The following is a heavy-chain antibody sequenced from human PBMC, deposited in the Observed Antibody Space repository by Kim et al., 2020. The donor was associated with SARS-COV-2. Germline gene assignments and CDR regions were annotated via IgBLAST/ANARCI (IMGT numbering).Heavy chain of an antibody. D-gene: IGHD6-19*01. CDR1: GFTFDDYA. CDR2: ISWTGGST. V-gene: IGHV3-43D*03. Sequence: GGSLRLSCAASGFTFDDYAMHWVRQAPGKGLEWVSFISWTGGSTVYSDSVKGRFTLSRDNSKNALYLQMNSLGLEDTALYYCAKDVGFGITVAGADFRGQGTLVTVSS. CDR3: AKDVGFGITVAGADF. J-gene: IGHJ4*02.